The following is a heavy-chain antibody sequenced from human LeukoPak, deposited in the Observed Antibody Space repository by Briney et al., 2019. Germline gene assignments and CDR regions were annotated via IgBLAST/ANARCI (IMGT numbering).Heavy chain of an antibody. V-gene: IGHV3-66*01. J-gene: IGHJ4*02. CDR2: IYSGGST. CDR3: ERDPTDTAMASF. D-gene: IGHD5-18*01. CDR1: GFTFSSYE. Sequence: GGSLRLSCAASGFTFSSYEMNWVRQAPGKGVEGVSVIYSGGSTFYAVSVKGRFTISRDNSKNTLSSQMNSLSAEDRDVYYCERDPTDTAMASFWGQGTLVTVSS.